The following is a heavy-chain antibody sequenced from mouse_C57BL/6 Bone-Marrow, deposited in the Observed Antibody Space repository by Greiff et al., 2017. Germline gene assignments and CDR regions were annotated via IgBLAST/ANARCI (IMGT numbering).Heavy chain of an antibody. CDR2: ISSGGSYT. Sequence: EVKLKESGGDLVKPGGSLKLSCAASGFTFSSYGMSWVRPTPDKRLEWVATISSGGSYTYYPDSVKGRFTISRDNAKNTLYLQMRSLKSDDTAMYYCARQFSYSNYDYFDYWGQGTTLTVSS. CDR1: GFTFSSYG. D-gene: IGHD2-5*01. J-gene: IGHJ2*01. V-gene: IGHV5-6*01. CDR3: ARQFSYSNYDYFDY.